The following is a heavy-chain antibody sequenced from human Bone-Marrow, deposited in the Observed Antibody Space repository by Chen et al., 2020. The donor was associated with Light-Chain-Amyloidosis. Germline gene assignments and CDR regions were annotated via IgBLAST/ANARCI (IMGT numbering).Heavy chain of an antibody. CDR3: TTDGRTDY. Sequence: EVNLGGSGGGLVKAGGFLRTSWAGPGFNFSGARMSWGRQASGKGLEWLGRIKSDADGGTTDYAAPVQGRFSISRDDSKKTLYLQMSSLKIEDTAMYYCTTDGRTDYWGQGTLVTVSS. J-gene: IGHJ4*02. V-gene: IGHV3-15*01. CDR2: IKSDADGGTT. CDR1: GFNFSGAR.